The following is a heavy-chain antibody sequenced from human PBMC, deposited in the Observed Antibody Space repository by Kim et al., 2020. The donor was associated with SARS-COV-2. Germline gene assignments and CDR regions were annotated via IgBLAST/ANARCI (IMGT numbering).Heavy chain of an antibody. CDR3: AVRYGSGNLAGMDV. CDR2: ISGSGGST. Sequence: GGSLRLSCAASGFTFSSYAMSWVRQAPGKGLEWVSAISGSGGSTYYADSVKGRFTISRDNSKNTLYLQMNSLRAEDTAVYYCAVRYGSGNLAGMDVWGQGTTVTVSS. D-gene: IGHD3-10*01. CDR1: GFTFSSYA. V-gene: IGHV3-23*01. J-gene: IGHJ6*02.